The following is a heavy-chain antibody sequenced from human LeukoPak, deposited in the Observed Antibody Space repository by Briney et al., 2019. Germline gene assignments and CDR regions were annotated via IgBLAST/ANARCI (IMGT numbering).Heavy chain of an antibody. D-gene: IGHD3-10*01. CDR3: AREKGLRGFGY. J-gene: IGHJ4*02. CDR1: GGSISSGSYY. CDR2: IYTSGST. V-gene: IGHV4-61*02. Sequence: PSQTLSLTCTVSGGSISSGSYYWSWIRQPAGKGLEWIGRIYTSGSTNYNPSLKSRVTISVDTSKNQFSLKLSSVTAADTAVYYCAREKGLRGFGYWGQGTLVTVSS.